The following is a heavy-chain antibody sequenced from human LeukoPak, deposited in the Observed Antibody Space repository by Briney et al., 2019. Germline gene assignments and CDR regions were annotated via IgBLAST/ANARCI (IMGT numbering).Heavy chain of an antibody. CDR2: IYHSGNT. J-gene: IGHJ4*02. Sequence: PSETLSLTCAVYGGSFSGYYWSWIRQPPGKGLEWIGSIYHSGNTYYNASLKSQVSISIDTSKNQFSLRLTSVTAADTAVYYCARQTGSGLFILPGGQGTLVTVSS. D-gene: IGHD3/OR15-3a*01. CDR3: ARQTGSGLFILP. V-gene: IGHV4-34*01. CDR1: GGSFSGYY.